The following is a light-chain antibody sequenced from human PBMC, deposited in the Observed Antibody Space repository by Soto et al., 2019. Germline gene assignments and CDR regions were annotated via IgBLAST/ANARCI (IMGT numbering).Light chain of an antibody. V-gene: IGKV3-15*01. CDR3: QQYNNWPQT. Sequence: EIVMTQSPATLSVSPGERATLSCRASQSVSSNLAWYQQKPGQAPRLLIYGASTRATGIPARFSGSGSGTELPLTISGLQSEDFAVYYCQQYNNWPQTFGQGTKVEIK. J-gene: IGKJ1*01. CDR1: QSVSSN. CDR2: GAS.